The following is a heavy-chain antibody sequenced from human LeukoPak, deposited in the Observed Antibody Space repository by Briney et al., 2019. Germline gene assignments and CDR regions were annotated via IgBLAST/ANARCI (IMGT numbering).Heavy chain of an antibody. D-gene: IGHD6-25*01. J-gene: IGHJ4*02. CDR1: GFTFSSYA. CDR3: AKDRAGRLYYFDY. V-gene: IGHV3-23*01. CDR2: ISGSGGST. Sequence: GGSLRLSCGASGFTFSSYAMSWVRQAPGKGLEWVSGISGSGGSTYYADSVKGRFTISRDNSKNTLYLQMNSLRAEDTAVYYCAKDRAGRLYYFDYWGQGTLVTVSS.